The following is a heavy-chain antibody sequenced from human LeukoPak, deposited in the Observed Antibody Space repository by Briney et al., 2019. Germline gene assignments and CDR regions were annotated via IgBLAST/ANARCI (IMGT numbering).Heavy chain of an antibody. D-gene: IGHD5-18*01. CDR2: IYPGDSDT. Sequence: GESLKISCKGSGYSFTGYWIGWVRQMPGKGLEWMGIIYPGDSDTRYSPSFQGQVTISADRSISTAYLQWSSLKASDTAMYYCARTDTAMVTGSETYYFDYWGQGTLVTVSS. V-gene: IGHV5-51*01. CDR3: ARTDTAMVTGSETYYFDY. CDR1: GYSFTGYW. J-gene: IGHJ4*02.